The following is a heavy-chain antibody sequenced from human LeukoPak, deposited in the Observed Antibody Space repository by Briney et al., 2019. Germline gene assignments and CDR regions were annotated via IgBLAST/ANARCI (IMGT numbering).Heavy chain of an antibody. CDR2: IVVGSGNT. CDR3: AANYDYVWGSYRYTENYFDY. J-gene: IGHJ4*02. V-gene: IGHV1-58*02. D-gene: IGHD3-16*02. Sequence: SVKVSCKASGYTFTSSAMQWVRQARGQRLEWIGWIVVGSGNTNYAQKFQERVTITRDMSTSTAYMELSSLRSEDTAVYYCAANYDYVWGSYRYTENYFDYWGQGTLVTVSS. CDR1: GYTFTSSA.